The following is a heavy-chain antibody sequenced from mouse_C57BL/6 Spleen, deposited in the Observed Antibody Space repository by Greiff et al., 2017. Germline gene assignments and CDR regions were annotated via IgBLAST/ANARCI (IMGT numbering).Heavy chain of an antibody. D-gene: IGHD2-3*01. J-gene: IGHJ4*01. V-gene: IGHV1-7*01. CDR3: ARFFYYDGYYYAMDY. CDR2: INPSSGYT. CDR1: GYTFTSYW. Sequence: QVQLQQSGAELAKPGASVKLSCKASGYTFTSYWMHWVKQGPGQGLEWIGSINPSSGYTKYNQKFKDKATLTSDKASSTAYMQLSSLTYEDSAVYYCARFFYYDGYYYAMDYWGQGTSVTVSS.